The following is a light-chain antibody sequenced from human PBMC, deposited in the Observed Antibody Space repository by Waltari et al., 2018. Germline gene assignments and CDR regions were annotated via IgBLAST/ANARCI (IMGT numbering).Light chain of an antibody. CDR3: QQYGNT. V-gene: IGKV3-20*01. CDR1: QSVSSDY. Sequence: EIVLTQSPDTLSLSPGERATLSCRASQSVSSDYLAWYQQKPGQVPRLLIFAASTRATDIPDRFSGSGSGTAFTLTISRVEPEDFAVYYCQQYGNTFGQGTKLEI. CDR2: AAS. J-gene: IGKJ2*01.